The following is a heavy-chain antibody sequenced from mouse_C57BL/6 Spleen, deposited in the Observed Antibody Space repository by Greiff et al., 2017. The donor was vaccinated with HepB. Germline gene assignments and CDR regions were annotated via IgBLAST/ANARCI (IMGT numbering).Heavy chain of an antibody. CDR2: IDPSDSET. Sequence: QVHVKQPGAELVRPGSSVKLSCKASGYTFTSYWMHWVKQRPIQGLEWIGNIDPSDSETHYNQKFKDKATLTVDKSSSTAYMQLSSLTSEDSAVYYCARRGDYDEVYYAMDYWGQGTSVTVSS. D-gene: IGHD2-4*01. J-gene: IGHJ4*01. CDR3: ARRGDYDEVYYAMDY. V-gene: IGHV1-52*01. CDR1: GYTFTSYW.